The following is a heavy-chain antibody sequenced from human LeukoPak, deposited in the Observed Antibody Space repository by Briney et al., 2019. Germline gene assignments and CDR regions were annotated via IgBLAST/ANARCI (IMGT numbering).Heavy chain of an antibody. Sequence: SETLSLTCAVSGYSLSSGYYWGWIRQPPGKGLEWIGSIYHSGSTYYNPSLKSRVTISVDTSKNQFSLKLSSVTAADTAVYYCARNIRHFDYWGQGTLVTVSS. CDR3: ARNIRHFDY. J-gene: IGHJ4*02. CDR2: IYHSGST. CDR1: GYSLSSGYY. D-gene: IGHD1/OR15-1a*01. V-gene: IGHV4-38-2*01.